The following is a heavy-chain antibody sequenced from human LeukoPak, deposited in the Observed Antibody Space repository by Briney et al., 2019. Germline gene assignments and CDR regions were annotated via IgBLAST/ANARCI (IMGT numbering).Heavy chain of an antibody. Sequence: GASVQDSCKSTGGTFISYAISWVRQAPGQGLEWMGGIIPIFGTANYAQKFQGRVTITAAESTSTAYMELSSLRSEDTAVYYCARSLAPAAIRAYFDYWGQGTLVTVSS. J-gene: IGHJ4*02. CDR3: ARSLAPAAIRAYFDY. V-gene: IGHV1-69*13. CDR2: IIPIFGTA. CDR1: GGTFISYA. D-gene: IGHD2-2*02.